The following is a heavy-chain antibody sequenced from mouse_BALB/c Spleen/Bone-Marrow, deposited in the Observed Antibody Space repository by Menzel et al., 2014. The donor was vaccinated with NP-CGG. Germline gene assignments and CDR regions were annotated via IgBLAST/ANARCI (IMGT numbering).Heavy chain of an antibody. CDR2: IDPSDSET. Sequence: QVRLKQSGTELVKPGAPVKLSCKASGYTFTSYWMNWVKQRPGRGLEWIGRIDPSDSETHYNQKFKDKATLTVDESSSTAYIQLSSLTSEDSAVYYCARDHFCYGNYEFVYWGQGTLVTVSA. D-gene: IGHD2-1*01. CDR1: GYTFTSYW. CDR3: ARDHFCYGNYEFVY. J-gene: IGHJ3*01. V-gene: IGHV1-69*02.